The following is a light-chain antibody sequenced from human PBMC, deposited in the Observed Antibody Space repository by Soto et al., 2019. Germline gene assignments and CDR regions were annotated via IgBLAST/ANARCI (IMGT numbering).Light chain of an antibody. V-gene: IGKV3-11*01. Sequence: EIVLTQSPATLSLSPGERATLSCRASQSVRRYLAWYQQKPGQTPRLLIYDASNRATDIPARFSGSGSGTDFTLTISSLEPEDFAVYYCQQRSNWPLTFGKGTRVEIK. CDR2: DAS. CDR3: QQRSNWPLT. J-gene: IGKJ4*01. CDR1: QSVRRY.